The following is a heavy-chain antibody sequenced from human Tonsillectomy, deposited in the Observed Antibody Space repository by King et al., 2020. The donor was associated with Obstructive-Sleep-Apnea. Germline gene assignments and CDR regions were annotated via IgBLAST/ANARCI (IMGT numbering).Heavy chain of an antibody. D-gene: IGHD4-23*01. Sequence: QLQESGPGLVKASETLSLICNVSGGFISSSNYYWAWIRQPPGKGLEWIGRMYYSGSTYDNPSLKRRVTMSMYASKNQFSLRLRSVTAADTAVYFCARGRDYGGGFDYWGQGTLVTVSA. V-gene: IGHV4-39*07. J-gene: IGHJ4*02. CDR2: MYYSGST. CDR3: ARGRDYGGGFDY. CDR1: GGFISSSNYY.